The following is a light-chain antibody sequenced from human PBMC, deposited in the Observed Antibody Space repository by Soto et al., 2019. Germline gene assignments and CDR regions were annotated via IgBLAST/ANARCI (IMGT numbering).Light chain of an antibody. CDR2: DAS. CDR3: QQYNNWPLT. Sequence: EIVMTQSPANLSVSSGDRATLSCRASQTIYNNVAWYQQRPGQAPRLLIYDASTRATSVPARFSGSGYGTDFTLSISGLQSADCAVYYCQQYNNWPLTFGQGTRLEIK. V-gene: IGKV3-15*01. J-gene: IGKJ5*01. CDR1: QTIYNN.